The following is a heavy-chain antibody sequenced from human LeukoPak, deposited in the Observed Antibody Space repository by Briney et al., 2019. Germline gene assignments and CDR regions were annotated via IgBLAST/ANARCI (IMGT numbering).Heavy chain of an antibody. J-gene: IGHJ3*02. CDR3: ARVLGVGDAFDI. V-gene: IGHV1-2*02. Sequence: ASVKVSCKASGYTFTGYYMHWVRQAPGQGLEWMGWINPNSGGTNYAQKFQGRVTMTRNTSISTAYMELSSLRSEDTAVHYCARVLGVGDAFDIWGQGTMVTVSS. CDR2: INPNSGGT. CDR1: GYTFTGYY. D-gene: IGHD2-8*01.